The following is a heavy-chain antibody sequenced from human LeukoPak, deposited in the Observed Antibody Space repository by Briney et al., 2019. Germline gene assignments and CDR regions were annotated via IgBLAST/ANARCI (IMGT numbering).Heavy chain of an antibody. V-gene: IGHV4-39*01. J-gene: IGHJ3*02. CDR1: GGSINSSSYY. CDR2: IYYSGST. Sequence: PSETLSLTCTVSGGSINSSSYYWGWIRQPPGKGLEWIGYIYYSGSTYYNPSLKNRVTISVDTSKNQYSLKLSSETATETAVYYCARLPQKITVVPHAFGIWGQGTMVTVSS. D-gene: IGHD6-19*01. CDR3: ARLPQKITVVPHAFGI.